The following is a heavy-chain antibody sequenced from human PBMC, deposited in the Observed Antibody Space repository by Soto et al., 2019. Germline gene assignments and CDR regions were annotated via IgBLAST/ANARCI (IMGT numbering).Heavy chain of an antibody. Sequence: QVQLVESGGGVVQPGRSLRLSCAASGFTFSNSGMHWVRQAPGKGLEWLAVILYARNNGFYADSVKGRFTISRDNSNNTLYLQMNSLRAEDTAVYYCARDIRTNRDTLWSWGQGTLVTVSS. CDR3: ARDIRTNRDTLWS. D-gene: IGHD3-10*01. V-gene: IGHV3-33*01. J-gene: IGHJ5*02. CDR1: GFTFSNSG. CDR2: ILYARNNG.